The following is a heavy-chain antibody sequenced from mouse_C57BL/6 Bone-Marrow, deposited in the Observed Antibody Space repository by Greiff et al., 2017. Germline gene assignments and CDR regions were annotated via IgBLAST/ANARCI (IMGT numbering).Heavy chain of an antibody. J-gene: IGHJ1*03. D-gene: IGHD1-1*01. Sequence: QVQLQHPGAELVKPGASVKLSCKASGYTFTSYWMHWVKQRPGQGLEWIGMIHPNSGSTNYNEKFKSKATLTVDKSSSTAYMQLSSLTSEDSAVYYCARVGYYGSSYVRYFDVWGTGTTVTVSS. CDR2: IHPNSGST. CDR1: GYTFTSYW. V-gene: IGHV1-64*01. CDR3: ARVGYYGSSYVRYFDV.